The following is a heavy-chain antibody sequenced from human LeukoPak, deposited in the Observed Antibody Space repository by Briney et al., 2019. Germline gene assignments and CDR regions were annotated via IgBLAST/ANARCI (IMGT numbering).Heavy chain of an antibody. D-gene: IGHD3-9*01. CDR2: IVRSGNT. CDR3: ASDMTIFWLYY. CDR1: GGSFSGYY. V-gene: IGHV4-34*12. J-gene: IGHJ4*02. Sequence: SETLSLTCAVYGGSFSGYYWSWIRQPPGKGLEWIGEIVRSGNTKYNPSLKSRVTISVDTSKNQFSLNLTSVTAADTAVYYCASDMTIFWLYYWGQGTLVTVSS.